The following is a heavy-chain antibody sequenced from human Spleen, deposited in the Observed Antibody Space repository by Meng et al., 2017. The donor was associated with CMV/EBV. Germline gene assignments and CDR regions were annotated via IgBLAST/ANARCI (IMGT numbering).Heavy chain of an antibody. J-gene: IGHJ5*02. CDR1: GYTFTGYY. Sequence: ASVKVSCKASGYTFTGYYMHWVRQAPGQGLEWMGWINPNSGGPNYARKFQGRVTMTVDTSISTAYMELNRLTSDDTAVYYCTRNREYCTSFTCSRFDPWGQGTLVTVSS. V-gene: IGHV1-2*02. CDR2: INPNSGGP. D-gene: IGHD2/OR15-2a*01. CDR3: TRNREYCTSFTCSRFDP.